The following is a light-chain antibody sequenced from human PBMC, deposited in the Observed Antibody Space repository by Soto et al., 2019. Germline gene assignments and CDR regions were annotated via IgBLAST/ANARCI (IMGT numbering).Light chain of an antibody. CDR3: VSWDDSLSGLV. CDR2: SNN. Sequence: VLTQPPSASGTPGQRVTISCSGRSANIGNNYVCWYQQLPGTAPKLLIYSNNQRPSGVPDRFSDSKSGTSASLAISGLRSEDEADYYCVSWDDSLSGLVFGTGTKVTVL. V-gene: IGLV1-47*02. CDR1: SANIGNNY. J-gene: IGLJ1*01.